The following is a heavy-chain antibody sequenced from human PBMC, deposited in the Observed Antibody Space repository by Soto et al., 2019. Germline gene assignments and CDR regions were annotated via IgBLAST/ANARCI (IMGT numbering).Heavy chain of an antibody. CDR1: GGTFSSYT. Sequence: QVQLVQSGAEVKKPGSSVKVSCKASGGTFSSYTISWVRQAPGQGLEWMGRIIPILAIANYAQNFQSRVTITADKFTSTVYMELSSLRSEDMSVYYCAREPTMNTFGGVIVPFHPWGEGTLVTVSS. D-gene: IGHD3-16*02. CDR3: AREPTMNTFGGVIVPFHP. V-gene: IGHV1-69*08. J-gene: IGHJ5*02. CDR2: IIPILAIA.